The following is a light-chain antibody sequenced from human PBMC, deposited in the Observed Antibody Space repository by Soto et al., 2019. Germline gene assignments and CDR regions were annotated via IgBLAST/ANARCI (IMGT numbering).Light chain of an antibody. V-gene: IGKV3-11*01. CDR1: QSVSRY. CDR3: QRRGNWPQT. J-gene: IGKJ1*01. CDR2: DAS. Sequence: EIVLNQSPATLSLSPGERATLSCRASQSVSRYLAWYQQKPGQAPRLLIYDASNRATGIPARFSGSGSGTDFTLTISSLEPEDFAVYYCQRRGNWPQTFGQGTKVEIK.